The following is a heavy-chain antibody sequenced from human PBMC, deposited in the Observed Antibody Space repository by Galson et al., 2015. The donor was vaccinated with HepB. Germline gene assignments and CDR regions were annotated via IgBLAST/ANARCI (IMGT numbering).Heavy chain of an antibody. CDR3: AIGIEMVTIADY. CDR2: IEGTGGT. V-gene: IGHV3-53*01. Sequence: SLRLSCAASGFTVNSNYMSWVRLTPGRGLEWVSAIEGTGGTDYADSVEGRFTISRDNSKNTLYLQMNSLRAEDTAVYYCAIGIEMVTIADYWGLGTLVTVSS. CDR1: GFTVNSNY. J-gene: IGHJ4*02. D-gene: IGHD5-24*01.